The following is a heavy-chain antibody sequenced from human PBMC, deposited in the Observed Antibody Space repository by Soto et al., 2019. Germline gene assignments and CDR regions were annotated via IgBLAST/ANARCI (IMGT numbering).Heavy chain of an antibody. Sequence: PGGSLRLSCATSGFTFSRDWMHWVRQAPGKGLVWVSRINSDGSITSYADSVKGRFTISRDNAKNTLYLHMNSLRAEDTAVYYYARQEGAAFYYDGMDVWGQGTTVTVSS. CDR1: GFTFSRDW. J-gene: IGHJ6*02. V-gene: IGHV3-74*01. CDR3: ARQEGAAFYYDGMDV. CDR2: INSDGSIT.